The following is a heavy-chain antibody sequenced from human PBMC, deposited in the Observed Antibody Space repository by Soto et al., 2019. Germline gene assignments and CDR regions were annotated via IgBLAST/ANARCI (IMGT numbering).Heavy chain of an antibody. Sequence: GGSLRLSCTASGFTFSNYAMSWVRQAPGKGLEWVSAITRTDSTYYADPVKGRFTISRDNSRNTLYLQMNSLGAEDAALYYCAKALVGEVGATDYWGQGTLVTVSS. CDR1: GFTFSNYA. CDR3: AKALVGEVGATDY. V-gene: IGHV3-23*01. CDR2: ITRTDST. J-gene: IGHJ4*02. D-gene: IGHD1-26*01.